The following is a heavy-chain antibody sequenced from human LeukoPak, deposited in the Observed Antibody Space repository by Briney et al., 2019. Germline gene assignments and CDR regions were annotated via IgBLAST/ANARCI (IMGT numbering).Heavy chain of an antibody. CDR3: ARGLQLWLPSYYYYMDV. D-gene: IGHD5-18*01. CDR2: IYYSGST. Sequence: SETLSLTCTVSGGSISSGDYHWRWIRQPPGKGLEWIGYIYYSGSTYYNPSLKSRVTISVDTSKNQFSLKLSSVTAADTAVYYCARGLQLWLPSYYYYMDVWGKGTTVTVSS. J-gene: IGHJ6*03. V-gene: IGHV4-30-4*08. CDR1: GGSISSGDYH.